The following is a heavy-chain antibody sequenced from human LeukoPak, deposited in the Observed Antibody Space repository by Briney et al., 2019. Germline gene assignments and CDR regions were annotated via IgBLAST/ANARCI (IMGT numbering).Heavy chain of an antibody. CDR1: GGSFNYYS. V-gene: IGHV1-18*01. CDR3: ARGPIRDSSGYYPY. Sequence: GASVKVSCKASGGSFNYYSISWVRQAPGQGLEWMGWISAYNGNTNYAQKLQGRVTMTTDTSTSTAYMELRSLRSDDTAVYYCARGPIRDSSGYYPYWGQGTLVTVSS. J-gene: IGHJ4*02. CDR2: ISAYNGNT. D-gene: IGHD3-22*01.